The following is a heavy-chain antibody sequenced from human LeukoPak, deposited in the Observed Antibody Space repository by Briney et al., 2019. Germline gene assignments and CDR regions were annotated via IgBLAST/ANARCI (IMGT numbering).Heavy chain of an antibody. CDR3: ARESGYYYYYYGMDV. V-gene: IGHV3-30*04. CDR2: ISYDGSNK. CDR1: GFTFSSYA. Sequence: GWSLRLSCAASGFTFSSYAMHWVRQAPGKGLEWVAVISYDGSNKYYADSVKGRFTISRDNSKNTLYLQMNSLRAEDTAVYYCARESGYYYYYYGMDVWGKGTTVTVSS. D-gene: IGHD3-10*01. J-gene: IGHJ6*04.